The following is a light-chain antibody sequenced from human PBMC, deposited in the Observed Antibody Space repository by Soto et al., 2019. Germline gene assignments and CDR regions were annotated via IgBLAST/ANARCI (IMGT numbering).Light chain of an antibody. CDR2: NVY. Sequence: QSALTQPASXXXXXXXXXTISCTGTSSDVGGYNFVSWYQQHPGKAPKLMLYNVYDRPSGISHRFSGSRSGNTASLTISGLQAEDEAHYYCNSYTSSSTLVFGGGTKVTVL. CDR3: NSYTSSSTLV. CDR1: SSDVGGYNF. J-gene: IGLJ2*01. V-gene: IGLV2-14*03.